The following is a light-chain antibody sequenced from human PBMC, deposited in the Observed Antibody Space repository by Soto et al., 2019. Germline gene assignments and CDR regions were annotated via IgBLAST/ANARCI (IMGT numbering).Light chain of an antibody. J-gene: IGKJ1*01. Sequence: EIVLTQSPATLSLSPGERATLSCRASQSVSTYLVWYQQKPGQAPRLLIHDVSYRATGVPARFSGSGSGTDFTLTISGLEPEDIAVYYCHQRRDWPRTFGQRTKVEIK. V-gene: IGKV3-11*01. CDR3: HQRRDWPRT. CDR2: DVS. CDR1: QSVSTY.